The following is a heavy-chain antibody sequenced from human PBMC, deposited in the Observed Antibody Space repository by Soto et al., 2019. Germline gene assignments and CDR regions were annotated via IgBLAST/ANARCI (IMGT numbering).Heavy chain of an antibody. V-gene: IGHV3-21*01. D-gene: IGHD5-18*01. CDR2: ISSSSSYI. CDR1: GCTFISYS. Sequence: GVSLRVSCAASGCTFISYSRSWVRQAPGKGLEWVSSISSSSSYIYYADSVKGRFTISRDNAKNSLYLQMNSLRAEDTAVYYCARAQGITAMDYYYYGMDVWGQGTTVTVSS. J-gene: IGHJ6*02. CDR3: ARAQGITAMDYYYYGMDV.